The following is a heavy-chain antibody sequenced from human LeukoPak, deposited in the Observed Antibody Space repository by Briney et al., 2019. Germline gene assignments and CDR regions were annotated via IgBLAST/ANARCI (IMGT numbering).Heavy chain of an antibody. CDR3: ATGHCSSTSCFNWFDP. Sequence: GASVKVSCKVSGYTLTELSMHWVRQAPGKGLEWMGGFDPEDGETIYAQKFQGRVTMTEDTSTDTAYMELSGLRSEDTAVYYCATGHCSSTSCFNWFDPWGQGTLVTVSS. J-gene: IGHJ5*02. D-gene: IGHD2-2*01. CDR1: GYTLTELS. V-gene: IGHV1-24*01. CDR2: FDPEDGET.